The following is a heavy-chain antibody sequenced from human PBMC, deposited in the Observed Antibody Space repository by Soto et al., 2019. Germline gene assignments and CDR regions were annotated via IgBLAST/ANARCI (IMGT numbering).Heavy chain of an antibody. J-gene: IGHJ4*02. V-gene: IGHV4-39*01. CDR3: ARHRPTYYYDSSGYYSYYFDY. D-gene: IGHD3-22*01. Sequence: QLQLQESGPGLVKPSETLSLTCTVSGGSISSSSYYWGWIRQPPGKGLEWIGSIYYSGSTYYNPSLKRRVPISVDTSKNQFSLKLSSVTAADTAVYYCARHRPTYYYDSSGYYSYYFDYWGQGTLVTVSS. CDR1: GGSISSSSYY. CDR2: IYYSGST.